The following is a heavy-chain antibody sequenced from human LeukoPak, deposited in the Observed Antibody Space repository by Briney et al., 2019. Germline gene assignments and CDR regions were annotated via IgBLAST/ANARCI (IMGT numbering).Heavy chain of an antibody. J-gene: IGHJ6*03. D-gene: IGHD3-22*01. V-gene: IGHV3-21*01. CDR1: GFTFSSYS. CDR3: ARDSYYYDSSAKTGYYMDV. Sequence: GGSLRLSCAASGFTFSSYSMNWVRQAPGKGLEWVSSISSSSSYIYYADSVKGRFTISRDNAKNSLYLQMNSLRAEDTAVYYCARDSYYYDSSAKTGYYMDVWGKGTTVTVSS. CDR2: ISSSSSYI.